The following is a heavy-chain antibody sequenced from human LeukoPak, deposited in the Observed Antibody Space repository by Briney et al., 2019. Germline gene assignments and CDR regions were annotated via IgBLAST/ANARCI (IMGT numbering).Heavy chain of an antibody. CDR1: GGSFSAYY. D-gene: IGHD2-21*01. J-gene: IGHJ1*01. CDR3: ASSRQMWYFQN. Sequence: SETLSLTCTVSGGSFSAYYWSWIRQSPGKALEWIGYIYYTGNSNSNPSLKSRVSISADTSKNQFSLKLSSVTAADTAVYYCASSRQMWYFQNWGRGTLVTVSS. V-gene: IGHV4-59*01. CDR2: IYYTGNS.